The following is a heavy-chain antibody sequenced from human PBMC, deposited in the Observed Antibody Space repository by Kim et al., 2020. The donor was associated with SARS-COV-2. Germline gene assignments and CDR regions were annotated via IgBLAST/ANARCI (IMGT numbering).Heavy chain of an antibody. V-gene: IGHV3-23*01. D-gene: IGHD1-1*01. J-gene: IGHJ6*02. CDR3: AKGLQRYYYYGMDV. Sequence: ADSVKGRFTISRDNSKNTLYLQMNSLRAEDTAVYYCAKGLQRYYYYGMDVWGQGTTVTVSS.